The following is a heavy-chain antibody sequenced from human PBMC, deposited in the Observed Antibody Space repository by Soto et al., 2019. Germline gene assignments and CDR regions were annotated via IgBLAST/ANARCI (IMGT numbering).Heavy chain of an antibody. Sequence: ASVKVSCKASGYTYISYSMHWVRQAPGQRLEWMGWINAYNGNTKYAQKLQGRVTMTTDTSTSTAYMELRSLRSDDTAVYYCARDVGMIVVPLDIWGQGTMVTVSS. CDR1: GYTYISYS. CDR2: INAYNGNT. CDR3: ARDVGMIVVPLDI. V-gene: IGHV1-3*01. J-gene: IGHJ3*02. D-gene: IGHD3-22*01.